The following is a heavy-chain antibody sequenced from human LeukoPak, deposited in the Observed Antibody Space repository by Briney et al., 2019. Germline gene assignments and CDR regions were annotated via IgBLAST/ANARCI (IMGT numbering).Heavy chain of an antibody. V-gene: IGHV4-59*11. CDR3: ARGPHCDSTYCRNWIDP. CDR1: GCSISSHY. Sequence: KPSETLSLTCIVSGCSISSHYWSWLRQPPGKGLEWIGYIYSSGSTNYNPSLKSRVTISVDTSKNQFSLGLSSVTAADTAVYYCARGPHCDSTYCRNWIDPWGQGTLVTVSS. J-gene: IGHJ5*02. D-gene: IGHD3-22*01. CDR2: IYSSGST.